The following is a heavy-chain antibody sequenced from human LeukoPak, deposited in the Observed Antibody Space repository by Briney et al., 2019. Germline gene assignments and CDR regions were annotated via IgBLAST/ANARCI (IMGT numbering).Heavy chain of an antibody. CDR1: GFIVSSNY. V-gene: IGHV3-53*01. CDR3: AKSLTYYHENSDSI. Sequence: PGGSLRLSCAAYGFIVSSNYMTWVRQAPGKGLEWVSVIYKDGRTFYTDSVKGRFIISRDNSENTVYLQMNSLRAEDTAVYYCAKSLTYYHENSDSIWGQGTLVTVSS. CDR2: IYKDGRT. J-gene: IGHJ4*02. D-gene: IGHD3-22*01.